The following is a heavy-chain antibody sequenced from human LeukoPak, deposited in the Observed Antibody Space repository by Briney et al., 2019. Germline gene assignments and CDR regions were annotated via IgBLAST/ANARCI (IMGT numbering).Heavy chain of an antibody. CDR1: GFTFSSYA. CDR3: ARIQDDSGSYKRDAAFDY. CDR2: ISSSSSYI. V-gene: IGHV3-21*01. D-gene: IGHD1-26*01. Sequence: PGGSLRLSCAASGFTFSSYAMSWVRQAPGKRLEWVSSISSSSSYIYYADSVKGRFTISRDNAKNSLYLQMNSLRAEDTAVYYCARIQDDSGSYKRDAAFDYWGQGTLVTVSS. J-gene: IGHJ4*02.